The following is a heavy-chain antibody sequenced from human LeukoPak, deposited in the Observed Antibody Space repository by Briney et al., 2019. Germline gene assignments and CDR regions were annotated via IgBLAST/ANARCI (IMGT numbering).Heavy chain of an antibody. D-gene: IGHD3-10*01. CDR3: AKDLYGSGSYYNPTFDY. V-gene: IGHV3-30*18. CDR1: GFTFSSYG. CDR2: ISYDGSNK. Sequence: PGRSLRLSCAASGFTFSSYGMHWVRQAPGKGLEWVAVISYDGSNKYYADSVKGRFTISRDNSKNTLYQQMNSLRAEDTAVYYCAKDLYGSGSYYNPTFDYWGQGTLVTVSS. J-gene: IGHJ4*02.